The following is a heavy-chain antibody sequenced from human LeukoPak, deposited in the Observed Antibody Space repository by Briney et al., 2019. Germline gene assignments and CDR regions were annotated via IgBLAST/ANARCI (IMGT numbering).Heavy chain of an antibody. Sequence: GGSLRLSCAASGFTFDDYAMHWVRQAPGKGLDWVSGISWNSGSIRYADSVKGRFTISRDNAKNSLYLQMNSLRAEDTALYYCAKASSGYPSSANNWFDPWGQGTLVTVSS. V-gene: IGHV3-9*01. CDR1: GFTFDDYA. D-gene: IGHD3-3*01. CDR3: AKASSGYPSSANNWFDP. J-gene: IGHJ5*02. CDR2: ISWNSGSI.